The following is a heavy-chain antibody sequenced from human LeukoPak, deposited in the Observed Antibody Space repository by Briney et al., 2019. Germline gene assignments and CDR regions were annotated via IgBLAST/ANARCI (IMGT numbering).Heavy chain of an antibody. CDR3: ARGSIRGYFDY. CDR2: ISGSGGST. CDR1: GFTFSSYA. Sequence: GGSLRLSCAASGFTFSSYAMSWVRQAPGKGLEWVSAISGSGGSTYYADSVKGRFTISGDNSKNTLYLQMNSLRAEDTAVYYCARGSIRGYFDYWGQGTLVTVSS. J-gene: IGHJ4*02. D-gene: IGHD3-10*01. V-gene: IGHV3-23*01.